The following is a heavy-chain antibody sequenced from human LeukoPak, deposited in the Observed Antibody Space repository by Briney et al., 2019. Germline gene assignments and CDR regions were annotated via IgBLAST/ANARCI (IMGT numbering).Heavy chain of an antibody. Sequence: ASVKVFCKASGYTFTNYYMHWVRQAPGQGLEWMGIINPTGGSSSYAQKFQGRVTMTRDTSTSTVYMELSSLRSEDTAVYFCARGPHDGSGWYEFWGQGTLVTVSS. D-gene: IGHD3-22*01. CDR3: ARGPHDGSGWYEF. CDR1: GYTFTNYY. J-gene: IGHJ5*01. V-gene: IGHV1-46*01. CDR2: INPTGGSS.